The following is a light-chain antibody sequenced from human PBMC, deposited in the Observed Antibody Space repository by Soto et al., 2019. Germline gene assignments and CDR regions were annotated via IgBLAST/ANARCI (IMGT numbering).Light chain of an antibody. CDR3: QQSYSSHRT. J-gene: IGKJ1*01. CDR2: AAS. Sequence: DIQMTQSPSSLSASVGDRVTITCRASQSTSSHLNWYQQKPGKAPKLLIYAASTLQSGVPSTFSGSGSGTEFTFTIISLQAEYIAIYYCQQSYSSHRTFGQETRVEIK. V-gene: IGKV1-39*01. CDR1: QSTSSH.